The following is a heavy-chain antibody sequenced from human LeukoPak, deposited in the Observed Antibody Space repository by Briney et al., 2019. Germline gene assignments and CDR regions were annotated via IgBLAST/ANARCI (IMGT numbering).Heavy chain of an antibody. CDR3: ARLGSLCRNGVCYGG. Sequence: GGSLRLSCAASGFAFSSYWMSWVRQAPGKGLEWVAAIKGDESEIYYVDSVKGRFTISRDNTKNSLYLQMNSLRAEDTAVYYCARLGSLCRNGVCYGGWGQGILVTVST. J-gene: IGHJ4*02. V-gene: IGHV3-7*02. CDR1: GFAFSSYW. D-gene: IGHD2-8*01. CDR2: IKGDESEI.